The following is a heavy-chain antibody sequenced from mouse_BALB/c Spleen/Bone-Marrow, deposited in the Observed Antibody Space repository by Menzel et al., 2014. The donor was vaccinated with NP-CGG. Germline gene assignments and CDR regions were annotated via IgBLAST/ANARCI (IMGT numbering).Heavy chain of an antibody. Sequence: VQLQQSGAELVKPGASVKLSCKASGYTFTNYWMHWAKQRPGQGLEWIGEIDPSGSYSNYNQNFKGKATLTVDKSSSTAYMQLTSLTSEDSAVYYCARGVVYYYAMDYWGQGTSVTVSS. CDR2: IDPSGSYS. V-gene: IGHV1-69*02. CDR1: GYTFTNYW. CDR3: ARGVVYYYAMDY. J-gene: IGHJ4*01.